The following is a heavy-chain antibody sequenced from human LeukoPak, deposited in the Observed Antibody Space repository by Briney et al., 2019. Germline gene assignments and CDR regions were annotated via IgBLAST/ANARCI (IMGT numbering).Heavy chain of an antibody. CDR3: AKVGSYSSSWYERYYFDY. CDR2: ISGSGGST. J-gene: IGHJ4*02. D-gene: IGHD6-13*01. Sequence: PGGSLRLSCAASGFTFSSYAMSWVRQAPGKGLEWVSAISGSGGSTYYADSVKGRFTISRDNSKNTLYLQMNSLRAEDTAVYYCAKVGSYSSSWYERYYFDYWGQGTLVTVSS. V-gene: IGHV3-23*01. CDR1: GFTFSSYA.